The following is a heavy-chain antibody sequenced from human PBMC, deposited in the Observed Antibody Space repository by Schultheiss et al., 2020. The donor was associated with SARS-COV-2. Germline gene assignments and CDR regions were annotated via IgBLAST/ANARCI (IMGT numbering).Heavy chain of an antibody. CDR1: GFTFSDYY. V-gene: IGHV3-11*01. CDR2: ISSSCSTI. CDR3: ARVAYSYGYVTN. J-gene: IGHJ4*02. Sequence: GGSLRLSCAASGFTFSDYYMSWIRQAPGKGLEWVSYISSSCSTIYYADSVKGRFTISKDNSKNTLSLQMNSLRAEDTAVYYCARVAYSYGYVTNWGQGTLVTVSS. D-gene: IGHD5-18*01.